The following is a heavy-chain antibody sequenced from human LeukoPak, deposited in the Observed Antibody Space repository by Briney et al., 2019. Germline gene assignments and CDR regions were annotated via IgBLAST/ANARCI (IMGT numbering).Heavy chain of an antibody. CDR3: AKLDYYDAH. CDR1: GFTVSSNY. J-gene: IGHJ4*02. D-gene: IGHD3-22*01. V-gene: IGHV3-53*01. CDR2: LYSAGST. Sequence: PGGSLRLSCAASGFTVSSNYMSWVRQAPGKGLEWVSILYSAGSTYYADSVKGRFTISRDNSKNTLYLQMNSLRAEDTAVYFCAKLDYYDAHWGQGTLVTVSS.